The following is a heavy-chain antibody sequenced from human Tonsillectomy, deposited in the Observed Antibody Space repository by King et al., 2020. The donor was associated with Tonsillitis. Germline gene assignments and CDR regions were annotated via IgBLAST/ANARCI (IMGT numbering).Heavy chain of an antibody. CDR1: GFTFSIYA. Sequence: VQLVESGGGLVQPGGSLRLSCAASGFTFSIYAMSWVRQAPGKGLEWVSAISGGGGSTYYADSVTGRFTISRDNSKNTLYVQMNSLRAEDTAIYYCAKGSRYGMGQYFEYWGQGTLVTVSS. D-gene: IGHD4-17*01. CDR2: ISGGGGST. J-gene: IGHJ4*02. CDR3: AKGSRYGMGQYFEY. V-gene: IGHV3-23*04.